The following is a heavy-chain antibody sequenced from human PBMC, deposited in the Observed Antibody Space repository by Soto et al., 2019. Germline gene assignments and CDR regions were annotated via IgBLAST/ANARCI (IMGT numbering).Heavy chain of an antibody. J-gene: IGHJ4*02. CDR2: IYYSGST. Sequence: SETLSLTCTVSGGSISSGDYYWSWIRQPPGKGLEWIGYIYYSGSTYYNPSLKSRVTISVDTSKNQFSLKLSSVTAADTAGYYCARCGRLGITMVRGVDFNYGGQGTLVTFPS. D-gene: IGHD3-10*01. CDR3: ARCGRLGITMVRGVDFNY. V-gene: IGHV4-30-4*01. CDR1: GGSISSGDYY.